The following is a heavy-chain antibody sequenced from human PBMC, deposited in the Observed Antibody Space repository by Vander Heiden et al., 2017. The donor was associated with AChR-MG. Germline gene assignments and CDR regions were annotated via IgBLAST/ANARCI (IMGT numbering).Heavy chain of an antibody. V-gene: IGHV1-69*06. D-gene: IGHD3-10*01. J-gene: IGHJ6*02. CDR3: ARDGGRYYYGSGTPRPYYYGMDV. Sequence: QVQLVQSGAEVKKPGSSVKVSCKASGGTFSSYAISWVLQAPGQGLEWMGGIIPIFGTANYAQKFQGRVTITADKSTSTAYMELSSLRSEDTAVYYCARDGGRYYYGSGTPRPYYYGMDVWGQGTTVTVSS. CDR1: GGTFSSYA. CDR2: IIPIFGTA.